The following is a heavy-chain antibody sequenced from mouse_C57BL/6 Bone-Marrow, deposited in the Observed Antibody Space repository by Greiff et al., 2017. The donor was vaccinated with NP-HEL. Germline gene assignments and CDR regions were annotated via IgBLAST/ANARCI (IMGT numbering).Heavy chain of an antibody. J-gene: IGHJ1*03. CDR1: GYTFTSYW. V-gene: IGHV1-72*01. CDR3: ARPITTVVAPDWYFDV. D-gene: IGHD1-1*01. CDR2: IDPNSGGT. Sequence: QVQLQQPGAELVKPGASVKLSCKASGYTFTSYWMHWVKQRPGRGLEWIGRIDPNSGGTKYNEKFKSKATLTVDKPSSTAYMQLSSLTSEDSAVYYCARPITTVVAPDWYFDVWGTGTTVTVSS.